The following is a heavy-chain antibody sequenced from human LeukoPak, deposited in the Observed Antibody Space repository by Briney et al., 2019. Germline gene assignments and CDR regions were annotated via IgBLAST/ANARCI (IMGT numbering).Heavy chain of an antibody. D-gene: IGHD4-11*01. V-gene: IGHV3-53*01. CDR1: AFTVSSNY. CDR3: AGHSSVYYFDY. CDR2: IYSGGST. J-gene: IGHJ4*02. Sequence: PGGSLRLSCAASAFTVSSNYMSWVRQAPVEGLEWVSVIYSGGSTYYADSVKGRFTISRDNSKNTLYLQMNSLRAEDTAVYYCAGHSSVYYFDYWGQGTLVTVSS.